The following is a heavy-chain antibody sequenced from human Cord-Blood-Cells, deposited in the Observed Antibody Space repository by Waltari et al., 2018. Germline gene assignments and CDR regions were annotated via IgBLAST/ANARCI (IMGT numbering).Heavy chain of an antibody. CDR2: IYYSGGT. D-gene: IGHD6-19*01. CDR3: AGLELGWGAFDI. Sequence: QVQLQESGPGLVKPSETLSLTCTVSGGSVSSGSSYWSWIQQPPGKGLEWNGYIYYSGGTHYNPSLKSRVTISGGTAKNQFPPKLSSVTAADTAGYYRAGLELGWGAFDIWGQGTMVTVSS. CDR1: GGSVSSGSSY. V-gene: IGHV4-61*01. J-gene: IGHJ3*02.